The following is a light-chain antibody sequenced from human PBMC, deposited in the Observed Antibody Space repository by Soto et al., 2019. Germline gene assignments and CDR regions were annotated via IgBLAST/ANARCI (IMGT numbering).Light chain of an antibody. V-gene: IGKV1-39*01. CDR3: QQYNSYRT. J-gene: IGKJ1*01. CDR2: AAS. CDR1: QSISSY. Sequence: DIQMPQSPSSVSSSVGDRVTITCRASQSISSYLNWYQQKPGKAPKLLIYAASSLQRGVPSRFSGSGSGTEFTLTISSLQPDDFATYYCQQYNSYRTFGQGT.